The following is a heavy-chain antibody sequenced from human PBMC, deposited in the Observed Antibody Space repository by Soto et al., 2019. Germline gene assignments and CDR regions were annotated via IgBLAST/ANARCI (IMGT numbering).Heavy chain of an antibody. D-gene: IGHD3-16*02. V-gene: IGHV3-30*18. CDR2: ISYDGSTK. J-gene: IGHJ4*02. Sequence: GGSLRLSCAASGFTFSSYGMHWVRQAPGKGLEWVAVISYDGSTKYYADSVKGRFTISRDNSKNTLYLPKNSLRAEDTAVYYCAKVVSCCYYYNDYWGQVTLVTV. CDR3: AKVVSCCYYYNDY. CDR1: GFTFSSYG.